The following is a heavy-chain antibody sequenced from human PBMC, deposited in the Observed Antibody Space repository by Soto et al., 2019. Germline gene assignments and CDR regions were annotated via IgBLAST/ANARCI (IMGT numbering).Heavy chain of an antibody. CDR1: GFTCSSYS. V-gene: IGHV3-23*01. CDR3: AKDAGPSGYSGSGYFDY. CDR2: ISGSGGST. Sequence: TGGSLILSCAASGFTCSSYSMSWVRQAPGKGLEWVSAISGSGGSTYYADSVKGRFTISRDNSKNTLYLQMNSLRAEDTAVYYCAKDAGPSGYSGSGYFDYWGQGTLVTVS. D-gene: IGHD5-12*01. J-gene: IGHJ4*02.